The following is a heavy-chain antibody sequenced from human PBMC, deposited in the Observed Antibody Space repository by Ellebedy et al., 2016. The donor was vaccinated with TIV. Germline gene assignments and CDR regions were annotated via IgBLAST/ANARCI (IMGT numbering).Heavy chain of an antibody. Sequence: AASVKVSCKASGYTFALYTMHWVRQAPGQRLEWLGWINTDTGTTEYSQNFQGRVTFTTDTDASTVYMSLSSLGSEDTAVYYCARGDYYDYVWGSYREWGAFDIWGQGTMVTVSS. CDR1: GYTFALYT. D-gene: IGHD3-16*02. V-gene: IGHV1-3*04. CDR2: INTDTGTT. J-gene: IGHJ3*02. CDR3: ARGDYYDYVWGSYREWGAFDI.